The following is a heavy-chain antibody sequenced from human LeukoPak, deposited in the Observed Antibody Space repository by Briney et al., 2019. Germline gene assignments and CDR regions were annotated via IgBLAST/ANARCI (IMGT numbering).Heavy chain of an antibody. D-gene: IGHD3-22*01. CDR3: ARGYYDSSDYEYFQH. Sequence: ASVKVSCKASGYTLRSYGITWVRQAPGQGLEWMGWINPNSGGTNYEQKFQDRVTMTRDTSTSTAYMELSRLRSDDTAVFYCARGYYDSSDYEYFQHWDQGTLVTVSS. CDR2: INPNSGGT. J-gene: IGHJ1*01. CDR1: GYTLRSYG. V-gene: IGHV1-2*02.